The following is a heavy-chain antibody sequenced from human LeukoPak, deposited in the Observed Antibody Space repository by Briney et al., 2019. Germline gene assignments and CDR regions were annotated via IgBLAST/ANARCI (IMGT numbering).Heavy chain of an antibody. CDR2: IYHSGST. CDR3: ARGGTTGVDYYGTDV. V-gene: IGHV4-30-2*01. J-gene: IGHJ6*02. CDR1: GGSISSGGYS. Sequence: SETLSLTCAVSGGSISSGGYSWSWIRQPPGEGLGWIGYIYHSGSTYYNPSLKSRVTISEDRSKNQFSLKLSSVTAADTAVYYCARGGTTGVDYYGTDVSGQGTTATVSS. D-gene: IGHD1-1*01.